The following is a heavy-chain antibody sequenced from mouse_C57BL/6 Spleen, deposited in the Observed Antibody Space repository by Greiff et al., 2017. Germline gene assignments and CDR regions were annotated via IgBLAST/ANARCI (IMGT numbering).Heavy chain of an antibody. V-gene: IGHV3-6*01. J-gene: IGHJ1*03. D-gene: IGHD1-1*01. Sequence: EVKLVESGPGLVKPSQSLSLTCSVTGYSITSGYYWNWIRQFPGNKLEWMGYISYDGSNNYNPSLKNRISITRDTSKNQFFLKLNSVTTEDTATYYCARDTPNYYGSSHWYFDVWGTGTTVTVSS. CDR1: GYSITSGYY. CDR2: ISYDGSN. CDR3: ARDTPNYYGSSHWYFDV.